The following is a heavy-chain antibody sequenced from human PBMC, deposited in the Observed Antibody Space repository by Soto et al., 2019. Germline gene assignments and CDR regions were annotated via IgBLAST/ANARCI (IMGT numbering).Heavy chain of an antibody. J-gene: IGHJ3*02. CDR2: ISGSGGST. D-gene: IGHD3-3*01. Sequence: GGSLRLACAVSGFTFSRYAMSWVRQAPGKGLEWVSAISGSGGSTYYADSVKGRFTISRDNSKNTLYLQMNSLRAEDTAVYYCAKTSTIFGVVPDAFDIWGQGTMVTVSS. CDR1: GFTFSRYA. CDR3: AKTSTIFGVVPDAFDI. V-gene: IGHV3-23*01.